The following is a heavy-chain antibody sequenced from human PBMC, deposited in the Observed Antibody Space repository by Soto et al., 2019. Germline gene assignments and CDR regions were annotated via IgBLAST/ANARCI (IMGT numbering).Heavy chain of an antibody. D-gene: IGHD6-19*01. V-gene: IGHV3-9*01. CDR3: AKKGAYSSGWYDAFDI. CDR2: ISWNSGNR. Sequence: GGSLRLSCAASGFPFGDFSMYWVRLAPGKGLEWVSGISWNSGNRGYADSVKGRFTISRDNAKASLYLQMDSLRAEDTALYYCAKKGAYSSGWYDAFDIWGQGTMVTVSS. J-gene: IGHJ3*02. CDR1: GFPFGDFS.